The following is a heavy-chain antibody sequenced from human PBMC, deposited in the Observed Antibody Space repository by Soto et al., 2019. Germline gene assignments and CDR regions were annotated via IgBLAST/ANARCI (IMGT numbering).Heavy chain of an antibody. Sequence: VQLVQSGAEVKNPGASVKVSCKASGYTFTRYGIGWARQAPGQRLEWMGWINTYNGNTNYAQNVQGRVTLTTDTATSTPYMEVRSLRSNDTAIYYCAMVDVYVTPSPQDVWGQGTTVIVS. CDR1: GYTFTRYG. CDR3: AMVDVYVTPSPQDV. V-gene: IGHV1-18*01. CDR2: INTYNGNT. J-gene: IGHJ6*02. D-gene: IGHD3-16*01.